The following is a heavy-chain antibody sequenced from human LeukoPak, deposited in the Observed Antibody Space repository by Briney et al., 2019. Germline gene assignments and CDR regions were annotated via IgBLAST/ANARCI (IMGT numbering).Heavy chain of an antibody. Sequence: SETLSLTCSVCGGSISDGLYYWGWLRQPPGKGLQWIASIYYSGNTYYNPSLRSRVTITRDTSKNQFFLTLTSVTAADTAVYFCARRPGSYESGHGDDNWGQGILVTVSS. V-gene: IGHV4-39*01. D-gene: IGHD3-3*01. CDR3: ARRPGSYESGHGDDN. CDR2: IYYSGNT. CDR1: GGSISDGLYY. J-gene: IGHJ4*02.